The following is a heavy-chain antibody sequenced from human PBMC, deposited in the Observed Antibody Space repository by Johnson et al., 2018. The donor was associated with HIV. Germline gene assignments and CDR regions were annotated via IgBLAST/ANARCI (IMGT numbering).Heavy chain of an antibody. D-gene: IGHD6-13*01. CDR3: AKDWAYRSSPIYAFDI. CDR1: GMIFSNLW. J-gene: IGHJ3*02. CDR2: ISYDGSNK. V-gene: IGHV3-30*18. Sequence: QVQLVESGGGLVKPGGSLRVSCEASGMIFSNLWMNWVRQAPGKGLEWVAVISYDGSNKYYADSVKGRFTISRDNSKNTLYLHMNSLRAEDTAMYYCAKDWAYRSSPIYAFDIWGQGTMVTVSS.